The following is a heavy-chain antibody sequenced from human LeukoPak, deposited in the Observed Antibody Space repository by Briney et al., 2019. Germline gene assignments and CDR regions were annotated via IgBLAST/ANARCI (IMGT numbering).Heavy chain of an antibody. V-gene: IGHV3-23*01. J-gene: IGHJ4*02. CDR2: LSRCGTTT. CDR1: GFNFNMFA. CDR3: AKEQRIRHCSEGVGMAGYYFDY. Sequence: GGSLRLSCTGTGFNFNMFAMHWVRQAPGKEGEWVSGLSRCGTTTNYADSVQGRFTISRDRSQQTMFLQLNSLRPEDTAVYYCAKEQRIRHCSEGVGMAGYYFDYWGQGTLVTVSS. D-gene: IGHD2-15*01.